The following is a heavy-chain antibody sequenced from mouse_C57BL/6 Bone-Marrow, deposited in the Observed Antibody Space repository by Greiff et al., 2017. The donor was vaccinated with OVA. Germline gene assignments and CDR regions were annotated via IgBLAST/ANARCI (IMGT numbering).Heavy chain of an antibody. J-gene: IGHJ2*01. Sequence: VKLMESGAELARPGASVKLSCKASGYTFTSYGISWVKQRPGQGLEWIGEIYPRSGNTYYNEKFKGKATLTADKSSSTAYMELRSLTSEDSAVYFCARDQIFYGNYGFDYWGQGTTLTVSS. V-gene: IGHV1-81*01. CDR3: ARDQIFYGNYGFDY. CDR2: IYPRSGNT. CDR1: GYTFTSYG. D-gene: IGHD2-1*01.